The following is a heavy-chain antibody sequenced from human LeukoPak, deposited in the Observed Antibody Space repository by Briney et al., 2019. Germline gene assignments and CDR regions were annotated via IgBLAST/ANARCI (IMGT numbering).Heavy chain of an antibody. J-gene: IGHJ5*02. CDR2: ISAYNGNT. Sequence: GASVKVSCKASGYTFTGYYMHWVRQAPGQGLEWMGWISAYNGNTNYAQKLQSRVTMTTDTSTSTAYMELRSLRSDDTAVYYCARIRRYSSSWYNWFDPWGQGTLVTVSS. V-gene: IGHV1-18*04. D-gene: IGHD6-13*01. CDR3: ARIRRYSSSWYNWFDP. CDR1: GYTFTGYY.